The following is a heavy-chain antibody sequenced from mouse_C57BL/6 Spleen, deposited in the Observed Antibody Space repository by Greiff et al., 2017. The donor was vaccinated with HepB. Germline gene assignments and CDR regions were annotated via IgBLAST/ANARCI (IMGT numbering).Heavy chain of an antibody. D-gene: IGHD2-4*01. V-gene: IGHV10-1*01. Sequence: EVKLVESGGGLVQPKGSLKLSCAASGFSFNTYAMNWVRQAPGKGLEWVARIRSKSNNYATYYADSVKDRFTISRDDSESMLYLQMNNLKTEDTAMYYCVRDYDYEAWFAYWGQGTLVTVSA. CDR1: GFSFNTYA. CDR2: IRSKSNNYAT. CDR3: VRDYDYEAWFAY. J-gene: IGHJ3*01.